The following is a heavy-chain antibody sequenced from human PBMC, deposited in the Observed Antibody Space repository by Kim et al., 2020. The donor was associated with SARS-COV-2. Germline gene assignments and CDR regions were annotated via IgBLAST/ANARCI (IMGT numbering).Heavy chain of an antibody. CDR2: INPNSGGT. CDR1: GYTFTGYY. CDR3: ARVMIIAAAGSRHFDY. D-gene: IGHD6-13*01. J-gene: IGHJ4*02. Sequence: ASVKVSCKASGYTFTGYYMHWVRQAPGQGLEWMGWINPNSGGTNYAQKFQGRVTMTRDTSISTAYMELSRLRSDDTAVYYCARVMIIAAAGSRHFDYWGQGTLVTVSS. V-gene: IGHV1-2*02.